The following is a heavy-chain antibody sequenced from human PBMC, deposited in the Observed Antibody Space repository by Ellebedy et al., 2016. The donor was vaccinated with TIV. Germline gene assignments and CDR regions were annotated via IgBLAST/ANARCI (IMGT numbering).Heavy chain of an antibody. CDR2: IYSDGSST. J-gene: IGHJ1*01. D-gene: IGHD6-19*01. V-gene: IGHV3-74*01. CDR3: AREAGTSGWYSGFQH. CDR1: GFIVSSYW. Sequence: GGSLRLSCAASGFIVSSYWMHWVRQAPGKGLVWVSRIYSDGSSTNYADSVKGRFTISRNDSKNTLYLQMNSLRAEDTAIYYCAREAGTSGWYSGFQHWGQGTLVTVSS.